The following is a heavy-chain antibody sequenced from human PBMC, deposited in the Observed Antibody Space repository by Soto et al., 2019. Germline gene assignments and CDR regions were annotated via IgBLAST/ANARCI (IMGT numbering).Heavy chain of an antibody. D-gene: IGHD6-19*01. CDR2: IVADGDT. Sequence: EVQLVESGGGLVQPGGSLRLSCAASGFTFSSYDMHWVRQAPGKGLEWVSGIVADGDTYYAGSVKGRFTISREDAKNSLHLQMSSLRAGDTAVYYCARVEKYSSGWSYFDYWGQGTLVTVSS. CDR3: ARVEKYSSGWSYFDY. V-gene: IGHV3-13*01. CDR1: GFTFSSYD. J-gene: IGHJ4*02.